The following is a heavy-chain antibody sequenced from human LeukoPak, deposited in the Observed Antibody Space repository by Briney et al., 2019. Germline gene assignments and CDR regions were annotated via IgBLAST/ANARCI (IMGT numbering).Heavy chain of an antibody. D-gene: IGHD2-15*01. CDR2: ISGSGGST. CDR3: AKVYCSGGSCYSNAGYFDY. V-gene: IGHV3-23*01. Sequence: GGSLRLSCAASGFTFSSYAMSWVRQAPGKGLEWVSAISGSGGSTYYADSVRGRFTISRDNSKNTLYLQMNSLRAEDTAVYYCAKVYCSGGSCYSNAGYFDYWGQGTLVTVSS. CDR1: GFTFSSYA. J-gene: IGHJ4*02.